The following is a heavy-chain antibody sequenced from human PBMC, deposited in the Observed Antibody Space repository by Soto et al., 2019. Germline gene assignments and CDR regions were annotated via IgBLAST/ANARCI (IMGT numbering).Heavy chain of an antibody. CDR3: ARDGVGPHGMDV. CDR2: IYTSGNT. V-gene: IGHV4-4*07. D-gene: IGHD2-8*01. J-gene: IGHJ6*02. CDR1: GASVTSYY. Sequence: QVQLQGSDPRLLKPSETLSLTCTVSGASVTSYYWSWIRQPGGKGLDWIGRIYTSGNTDYNPSLKSSVTLSLETSQNQVSLKLSSVTAADTAIYYCARDGVGPHGMDVWGQGTTVTVSS.